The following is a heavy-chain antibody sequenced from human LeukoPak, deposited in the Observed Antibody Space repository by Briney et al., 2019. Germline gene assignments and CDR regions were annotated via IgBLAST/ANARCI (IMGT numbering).Heavy chain of an antibody. J-gene: IGHJ4*02. CDR3: TTDPNYYDSSGYYSYPPDY. CDR1: GFTFSNAW. V-gene: IGHV3-15*01. D-gene: IGHD3-22*01. Sequence: GGSLKLSCAASGFTFSNAWMSWVRQAPGKGLEWVGRIKSKTDGGTTDYAAPVKGRFTISRDDSKNTLYLQMNSLRTEDTAVYYCTTDPNYYDSSGYYSYPPDYWGQGTLVTVSS. CDR2: IKSKTDGGTT.